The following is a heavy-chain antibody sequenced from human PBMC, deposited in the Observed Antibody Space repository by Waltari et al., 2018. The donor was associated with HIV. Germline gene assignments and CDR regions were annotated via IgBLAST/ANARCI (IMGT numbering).Heavy chain of an antibody. CDR2: ISGSGGRT. V-gene: IGHV3-23*04. D-gene: IGHD3-22*01. CDR1: GFTFTNYA. J-gene: IGHJ4*02. Sequence: EVQLVESGGGLVQPGGSLRLSCAASGFTFTNYAMNWVRQAPGKGLEGVSAISGSGGRTYYADSVKGRFTISRDNSKNTLYLQMNSLRAEDTAVYYCAKDDSTGSSGYYPFHYWGQGTLITVSS. CDR3: AKDDSTGSSGYYPFHY.